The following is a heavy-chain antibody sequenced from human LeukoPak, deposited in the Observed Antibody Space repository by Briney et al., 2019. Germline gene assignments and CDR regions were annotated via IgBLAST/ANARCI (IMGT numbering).Heavy chain of an antibody. J-gene: IGHJ4*02. CDR2: IKKDGSEK. CDR1: GFTFSTYW. CDR3: ARVRGCTYGYYFDY. D-gene: IGHD5-18*01. V-gene: IGHV3-7*04. Sequence: GGSLRLSCAASGFTFSTYWMSWVRQAPGKGLEWVANIKKDGSEKYYLDSVKGRFTIYRDNANNSLYLQMNSLRAEDTAVYYCARVRGCTYGYYFDYWGQGTLVTVSS.